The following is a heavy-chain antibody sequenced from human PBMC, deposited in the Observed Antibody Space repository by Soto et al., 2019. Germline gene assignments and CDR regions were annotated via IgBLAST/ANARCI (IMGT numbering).Heavy chain of an antibody. CDR2: IKQDGSEE. CDR1: GFPFSGHW. D-gene: IGHD1-26*01. Sequence: EVQLVESGGGLVQPGGSLRLSCVASGFPFSGHWMSWVRQAPGKGLEWVANIKQDGSEEHYGDSVKGRFTVSRDNAKNSLPLQMNSLRAEDTAVYYCGRGVGATNTLHYWGQGTLVTVSS. J-gene: IGHJ4*02. CDR3: GRGVGATNTLHY. V-gene: IGHV3-7*01.